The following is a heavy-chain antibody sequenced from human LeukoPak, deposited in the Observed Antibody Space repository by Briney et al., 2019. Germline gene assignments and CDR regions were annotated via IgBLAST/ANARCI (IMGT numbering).Heavy chain of an antibody. CDR1: GFTFREYT. CDR3: TRDSSPRRAFDS. Sequence: GGSLRLSCAASGFTFREYTVNWVREAPGKGLGGGADISYDGSNKYYAGYVKGRFTISRDNYTNTLYLQMNSLRAEDPAVYSCTRDSSPRRAFDSRGQGTMVTASS. V-gene: IGHV3-30-3*01. D-gene: IGHD6-19*01. CDR2: ISYDGSNK. J-gene: IGHJ3*02.